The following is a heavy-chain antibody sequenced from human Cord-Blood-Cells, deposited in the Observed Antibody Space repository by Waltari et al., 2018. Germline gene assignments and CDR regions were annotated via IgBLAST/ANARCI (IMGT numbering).Heavy chain of an antibody. CDR3: AAGRRYCGGDCLYLNDEEYYFDY. D-gene: IGHD2-21*01. CDR1: GFTFTSSA. J-gene: IGHJ4*02. CDR2: IVVGSGNT. V-gene: IGHV1-58*01. Sequence: QMQLVQSGPEVKKPGTSVKVSCKASGFTFTSSAVQWVRQARGQRLEWIGGIVVGSGNTNYAQKFQERVTITRDMSTSTAYMELSSLRSEDTAVYYCAAGRRYCGGDCLYLNDEEYYFDYWGQGTLVTVSS.